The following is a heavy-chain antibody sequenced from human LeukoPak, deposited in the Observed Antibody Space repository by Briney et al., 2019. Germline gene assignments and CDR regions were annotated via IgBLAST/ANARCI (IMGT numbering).Heavy chain of an antibody. CDR1: GYTFTSYG. Sequence: ASVRVSCKASGYTFTSYGISWVRQAPGQGLEWMGWISAYNGNTNYAQKLQGRVTMTTDTSTSTAYMELSSLRSEDTAVYYCAGTVQLERRNGVFDYWGQGTLVTVSS. J-gene: IGHJ4*02. V-gene: IGHV1-18*01. CDR2: ISAYNGNT. CDR3: AGTVQLERRNGVFDY. D-gene: IGHD1-1*01.